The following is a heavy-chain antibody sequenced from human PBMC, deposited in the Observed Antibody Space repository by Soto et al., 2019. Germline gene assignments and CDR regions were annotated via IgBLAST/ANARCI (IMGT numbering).Heavy chain of an antibody. CDR3: TRDPVVVPAAIPWFDP. J-gene: IGHJ5*02. CDR1: GFTFGDYA. D-gene: IGHD2-2*02. V-gene: IGHV3-49*03. CDR2: IRSKAYGGTT. Sequence: GGSLRLSCTASGFTFGDYAMSWFRQAPGKGLEWVGCIRSKAYGGTTEYAASVKGRFTISRDDSKSIAYLQMNSLKTEDTAVYDCTRDPVVVPAAIPWFDPWGQGTLVTVSS.